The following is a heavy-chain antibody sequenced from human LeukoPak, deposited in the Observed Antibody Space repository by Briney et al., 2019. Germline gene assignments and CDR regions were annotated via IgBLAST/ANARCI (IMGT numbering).Heavy chain of an antibody. J-gene: IGHJ4*02. CDR2: MNPNSGNT. D-gene: IGHD3-10*01. CDR1: GYTFTSYD. Sequence: ASVKVSCKASGYTFTSYDINWVRQATGQGLEWMGWMNPNSGNTGYAQKFQGRVTMTRNTSISTAYMELSSLRSEDTAVYYCARATRITMVRGVIRVYYFDYWGQGTLVTVS. V-gene: IGHV1-8*01. CDR3: ARATRITMVRGVIRVYYFDY.